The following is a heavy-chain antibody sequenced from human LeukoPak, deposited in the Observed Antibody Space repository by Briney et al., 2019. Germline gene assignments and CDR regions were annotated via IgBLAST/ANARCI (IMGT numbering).Heavy chain of an antibody. Sequence: GGSLRLSCAASGFTFSSYRMNWVRRAPGKGLEWVSSISSSSSYIYYADSVKGRFTISRDNAKNSLYLQMNSLRAEDTAVYYCARDVYGRAGYFDYWGQGTLVTVSS. D-gene: IGHD5/OR15-5a*01. J-gene: IGHJ4*02. V-gene: IGHV3-21*01. CDR1: GFTFSSYR. CDR3: ARDVYGRAGYFDY. CDR2: ISSSSSYI.